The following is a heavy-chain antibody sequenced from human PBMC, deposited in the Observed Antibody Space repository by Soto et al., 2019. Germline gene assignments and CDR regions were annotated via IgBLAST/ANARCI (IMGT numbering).Heavy chain of an antibody. D-gene: IGHD2-2*01. CDR2: IIPIFGTA. Sequence: GASVKVSCKASGGTFSSYAISWVRQAPGQGLEWMGGIIPIFGTANYAQKFQGRVTITADKSTSTAYMELSSLRSEDTAVYYCASQCSSTSCYYNFDYWGQGTLVTSPQ. V-gene: IGHV1-69*06. J-gene: IGHJ4*02. CDR3: ASQCSSTSCYYNFDY. CDR1: GGTFSSYA.